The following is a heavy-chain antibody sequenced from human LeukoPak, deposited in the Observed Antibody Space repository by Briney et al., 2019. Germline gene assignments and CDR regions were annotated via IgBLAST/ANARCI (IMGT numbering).Heavy chain of an antibody. CDR1: GYTFTTYD. CDR3: ARDPQDPRGYYYYGMDV. CDR2: INTNTGNP. V-gene: IGHV7-4-1*02. Sequence: ASVKVSCKTSGYTFTTYDINWVRQAPGQGLEWMGWINTNTGNPTYAQGFTGRFVFSLDTSVSTAYLQISSLKAEDTAVYYCARDPQDPRGYYYYGMDVWGQGTTVTVSS. J-gene: IGHJ6*02.